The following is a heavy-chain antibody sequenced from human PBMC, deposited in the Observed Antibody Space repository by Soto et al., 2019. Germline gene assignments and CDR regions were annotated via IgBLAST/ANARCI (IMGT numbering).Heavy chain of an antibody. CDR2: ISGSGGST. V-gene: IGHV3-23*01. CDR1: GFTFSSYA. D-gene: IGHD3-10*01. J-gene: IGHJ6*02. CDR3: AKDQVRAMVRGVIPSYYYYGMDV. Sequence: GSLRLSCAASGFTFSSYAMSWVRQAPGKGLEWVSAISGSGGSTYYADSVKGRFTISRDNSKNTLYLQMNSLRAEDTAVYYCAKDQVRAMVRGVIPSYYYYGMDVWGQGTTVTVSS.